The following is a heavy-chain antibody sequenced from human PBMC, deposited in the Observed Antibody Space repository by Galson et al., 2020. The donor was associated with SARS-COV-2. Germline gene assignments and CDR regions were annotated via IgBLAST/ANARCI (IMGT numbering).Heavy chain of an antibody. CDR1: GGSISSSNW. D-gene: IGHD3-22*01. CDR2: IYHSGST. CDR3: ARVAYYDSSGRLDY. V-gene: IGHV4-4*02. J-gene: IGHJ4*02. Sequence: SETLSLTCAVSGGSISSSNWWSWVRQPPGKGLEWIGEIYHSGSTNYNPSLKSRVTISVDKSKNQFSLKLSSVTAANTAVYYCARVAYYDSSGRLDYWGQGTLVTVSS.